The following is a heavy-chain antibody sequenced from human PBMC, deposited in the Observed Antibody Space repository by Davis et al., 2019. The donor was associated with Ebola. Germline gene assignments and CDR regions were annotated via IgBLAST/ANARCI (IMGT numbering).Heavy chain of an antibody. V-gene: IGHV1-18*01. CDR2: ISAYNGNT. CDR1: GYPFTSYR. J-gene: IGHJ6*02. Sequence: AASVKVSCKASGYPFTSYRISWVRQAPGQGLEWMGWISAYNGNTNYAQKLQGRVTMTTDTSTSTAYMELRSLRSDDTAVYYCARVYCSGGSCYGRPMDVWGQGTTVTVSS. D-gene: IGHD2-15*01. CDR3: ARVYCSGGSCYGRPMDV.